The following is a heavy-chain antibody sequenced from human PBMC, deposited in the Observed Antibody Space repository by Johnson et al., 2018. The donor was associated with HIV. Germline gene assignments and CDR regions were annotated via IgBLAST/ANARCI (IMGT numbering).Heavy chain of an antibody. V-gene: IGHV3-9*01. CDR3: ATLWFGEVSVYDAFDI. Sequence: VESGGGLVQPGRSLRLSCAASGFTFDDYAMHWVRQAPGKGLEWVSGISWNSGSIGYADSVKGRFTSSRDNSKNTLYLQMNSLRPEDSAVYYCATLWFGEVSVYDAFDIWGQGTVVTVSS. D-gene: IGHD3-10*01. J-gene: IGHJ3*02. CDR2: ISWNSGSI. CDR1: GFTFDDYA.